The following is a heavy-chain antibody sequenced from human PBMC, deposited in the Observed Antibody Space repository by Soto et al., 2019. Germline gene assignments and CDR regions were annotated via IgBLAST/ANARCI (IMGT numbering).Heavy chain of an antibody. CDR3: AKGDSSSFYYGMDV. Sequence: EVQLVESGGGLVXPGRSLRLSCAASGFTFDDYAMHWVRQAPGKGLEWVSGISWNSGSIGYADSVKGRFTISRDNAKNSLYLQMNSLRAEDTALYYCAKGDSSSFYYGMDVWGQGTTVTVSS. CDR1: GFTFDDYA. D-gene: IGHD6-13*01. J-gene: IGHJ6*02. CDR2: ISWNSGSI. V-gene: IGHV3-9*01.